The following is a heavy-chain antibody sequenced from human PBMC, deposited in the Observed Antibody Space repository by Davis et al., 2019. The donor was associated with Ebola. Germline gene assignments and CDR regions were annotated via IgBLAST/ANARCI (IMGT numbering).Heavy chain of an antibody. CDR1: GFTFSSYG. Sequence: GGSLRLSCAASGFTFSSYGMPWVRQAPGKGLEWVAVIWYDGSNKYYADSVKGRFTISRDNAKNSLYLQMNSLRAEDTAVYYCARGGAVAAYYYYYGMDVWGQGTTVTVSS. CDR2: IWYDGSNK. CDR3: ARGGAVAAYYYYYGMDV. D-gene: IGHD6-19*01. V-gene: IGHV3-33*01. J-gene: IGHJ6*02.